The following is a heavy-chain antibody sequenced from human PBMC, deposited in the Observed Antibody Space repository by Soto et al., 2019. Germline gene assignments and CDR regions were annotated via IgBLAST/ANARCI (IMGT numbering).Heavy chain of an antibody. CDR2: ISYEGSNK. D-gene: IGHD4-4*01. J-gene: IGHJ4*02. V-gene: IGHV3-30-3*01. CDR1: EFTFSIYA. Sequence: PGGSLVVACASSEFTFSIYAMHLVRQAPGTGLEWVAVISYEGSNKYYADSVKGRFTISRDNSKNTLYLQMNSLRTEDTAVYYCARVLGGMATVPFDYWGQGAMVTVSS. CDR3: ARVLGGMATVPFDY.